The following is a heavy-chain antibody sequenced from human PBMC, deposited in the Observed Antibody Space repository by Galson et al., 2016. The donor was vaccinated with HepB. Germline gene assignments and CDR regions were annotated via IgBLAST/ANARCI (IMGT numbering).Heavy chain of an antibody. CDR1: GGSVSSGVDY. CDR3: AKGFWNGWFDRFDL. Sequence: ETLSLTCTVSGGSVSSGVDYWGWIRQPPGKGLEWIGAVYYTGSTYHNPSLKSRITISVDTSNNQSSLSLRSVTAADTAVYYCAKGFWNGWFDRFDLWGQGTLVPVSS. V-gene: IGHV4-39*01. CDR2: VYYTGST. J-gene: IGHJ4*02. D-gene: IGHD1-1*01.